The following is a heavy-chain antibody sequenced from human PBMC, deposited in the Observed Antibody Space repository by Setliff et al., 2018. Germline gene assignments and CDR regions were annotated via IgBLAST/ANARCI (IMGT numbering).Heavy chain of an antibody. CDR2: ISWDGGST. CDR1: GFTFDDYA. Sequence: LRLSCAASGFTFDDYAMHWVRQAPGKGLEWVSLISWDGGSTYYADSVKGRFTISRDNSKNSLYLQMNSLRTEDTALYYCAKDIGSSWYFGYYGMDVWGQGTTVTVSS. J-gene: IGHJ6*02. CDR3: AKDIGSSWYFGYYGMDV. D-gene: IGHD6-13*01. V-gene: IGHV3-43*01.